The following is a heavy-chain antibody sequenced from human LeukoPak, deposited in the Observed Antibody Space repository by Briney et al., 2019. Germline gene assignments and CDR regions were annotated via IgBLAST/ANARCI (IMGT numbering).Heavy chain of an antibody. V-gene: IGHV3-15*01. Sequence: GGSLRLSCAASGFTFTNAWMNWVRQSPGKGLEWVGLIKSKTDGGTTDYTSPVKGRFTISRDDSKNRLYLQMNSLKTEDTAVYYCVSYCNNGDCYSHRLDYWGQGTLVTVFS. CDR3: VSYCNNGDCYSHRLDY. CDR2: IKSKTDGGTT. J-gene: IGHJ4*02. CDR1: GFTFTNAW. D-gene: IGHD2-8*01.